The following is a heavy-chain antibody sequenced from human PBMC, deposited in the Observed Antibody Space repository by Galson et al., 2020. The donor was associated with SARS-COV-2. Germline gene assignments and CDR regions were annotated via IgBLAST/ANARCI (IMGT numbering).Heavy chain of an antibody. CDR3: ARVGSSSWYFDY. Sequence: GGSLRLSCAASGFTFSSYWMNWVRQAPGKGLEWVANIKQDGSETYYVDSVKGRFTISRDNAKNSLYLQMNSLRAEDTAVYYCARVGSSSWYFDYWGQGTLVTVSS. D-gene: IGHD6-13*01. CDR2: IKQDGSET. J-gene: IGHJ4*02. CDR1: GFTFSSYW. V-gene: IGHV3-7*03.